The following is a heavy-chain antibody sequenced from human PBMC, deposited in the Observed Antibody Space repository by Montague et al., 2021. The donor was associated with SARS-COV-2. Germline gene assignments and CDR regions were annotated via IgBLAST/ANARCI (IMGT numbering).Heavy chain of an antibody. Sequence: SLRLSCAASGFDFFNFDMAWVRQAPGKGLEWVASIKPDGSGQNYVDSVKGRFTISRDNAKKSLYLQMNSLRVDDTAVYYCARSLFSSGSFWGQGTLVTVSS. D-gene: IGHD3-10*01. CDR1: GFDFFNFD. J-gene: IGHJ4*02. CDR2: IKPDGSGQ. CDR3: ARSLFSSGSF. V-gene: IGHV3-7*01.